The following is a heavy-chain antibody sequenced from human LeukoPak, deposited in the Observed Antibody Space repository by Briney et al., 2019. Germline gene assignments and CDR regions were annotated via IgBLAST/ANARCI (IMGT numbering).Heavy chain of an antibody. CDR1: GFTFSNSW. V-gene: IGHV3-7*01. CDR2: IKQDGSEK. D-gene: IGHD5-18*01. CDR3: ARIQLWLPRTFDY. Sequence: GGSLRLSCAGSGFTFSNSWMGWVRQAPGKGLEWVANIKQDGSEKYYVDPVKGRFTISRDNAKNSLYLQMNSLRAEDTAVYYCARIQLWLPRTFDYWGQGTLVTVSS. J-gene: IGHJ4*02.